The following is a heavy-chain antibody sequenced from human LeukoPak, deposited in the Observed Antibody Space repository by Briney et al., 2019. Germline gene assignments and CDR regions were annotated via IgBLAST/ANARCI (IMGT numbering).Heavy chain of an antibody. V-gene: IGHV3-48*01. D-gene: IGHD6-19*01. CDR3: ARVRGGWYLDY. J-gene: IGHJ4*02. CDR1: GFIFSDYS. Sequence: PGGSLRLSCAASGFIFSDYSMNWVRQAPGKGLEWVSYISSSSSTIYYADSVKGRLTISRDNAKNSLFLQMNSLRAEDTAVYYCARVRGGWYLDYWGQGTLVTVSS. CDR2: ISSSSSTI.